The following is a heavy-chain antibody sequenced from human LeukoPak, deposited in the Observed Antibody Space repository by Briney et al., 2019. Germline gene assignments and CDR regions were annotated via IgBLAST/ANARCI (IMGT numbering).Heavy chain of an antibody. CDR2: ISSNGGST. V-gene: IGHV3-64*01. Sequence: GGSRILSCAASGFTFSSYAMHWVRQAPAKGLEYVSAISSNGGSTYYANSVKGRFTISRDNSKNTLYLQMGSLRAEDMAVYYCARDSGSYDYWGQGTLVTVSS. D-gene: IGHD1-26*01. J-gene: IGHJ4*02. CDR3: ARDSGSYDY. CDR1: GFTFSSYA.